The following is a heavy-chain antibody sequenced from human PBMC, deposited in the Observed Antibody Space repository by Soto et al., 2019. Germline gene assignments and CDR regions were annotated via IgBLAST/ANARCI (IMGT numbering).Heavy chain of an antibody. CDR1: GFTVSSNY. V-gene: IGHV3-66*01. Sequence: EVQLVESGGGLVQPGGSLRLSCAASGFTVSSNYMSWVRQAPGKGLEWVSVIYSGGSTYYADSVKGRFTISRDNSKNTLYLQMNSLRAEDTAVYDCAREYGDYPYYYYAMDVWGQGTTVTVSS. D-gene: IGHD4-17*01. CDR3: AREYGDYPYYYYAMDV. J-gene: IGHJ6*02. CDR2: IYSGGST.